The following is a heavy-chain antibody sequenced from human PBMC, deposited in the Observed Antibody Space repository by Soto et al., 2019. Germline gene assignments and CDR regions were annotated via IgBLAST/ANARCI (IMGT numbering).Heavy chain of an antibody. CDR2: INHSGST. Sequence: SETLSLTCAGYGGSFSGYYWSWIRQPPGKGLEWIGEINHSGSTNYNPSLKSRVTISVDTSKNQFSLKLSSVTAADTAVYYCARTYSSSWSPFEYWGQGTLGTVSS. CDR3: ARTYSSSWSPFEY. J-gene: IGHJ4*02. CDR1: GGSFSGYY. V-gene: IGHV4-34*01. D-gene: IGHD6-13*01.